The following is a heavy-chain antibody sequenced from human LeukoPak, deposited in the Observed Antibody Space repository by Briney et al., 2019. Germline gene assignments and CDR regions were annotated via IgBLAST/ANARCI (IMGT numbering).Heavy chain of an antibody. CDR1: GFTFSWYW. CDR2: IKQDGSIK. Sequence: PGGSLRLSCAASGFTFSWYWMSWVRQAPGKGLEWVANIKQDGSIKYYVDSVKGRLTISRDNAKRSLYLQVNSLRAEDTAMYYCARIGYSSSSIDYWGQGTLVTVSS. V-gene: IGHV3-7*01. D-gene: IGHD6-13*01. CDR3: ARIGYSSSSIDY. J-gene: IGHJ4*02.